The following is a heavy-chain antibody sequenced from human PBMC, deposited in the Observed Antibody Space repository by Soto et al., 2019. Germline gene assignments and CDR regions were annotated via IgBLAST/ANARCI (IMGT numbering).Heavy chain of an antibody. Sequence: SETLSLTCSVSGGSITSDTFYWGWFRLAPGKGLEWIGTIYYHGSTYYTPSLKSRSTISVDTSKNQFSLKVTSATAADTAVYFCARKKYNWNECFDSWGRGTLVAVCS. J-gene: IGHJ4*01. V-gene: IGHV4-39*01. D-gene: IGHD1-1*01. CDR1: GGSITSDTFY. CDR2: IYYHGST. CDR3: ARKKYNWNECFDS.